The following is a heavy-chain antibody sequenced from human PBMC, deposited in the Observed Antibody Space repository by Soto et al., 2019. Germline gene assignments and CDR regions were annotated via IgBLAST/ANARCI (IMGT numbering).Heavy chain of an antibody. CDR1: GGSISSYY. Sequence: QVQLQESGPELVKPSETLSLTCTVSGGSISSYYWSWIRQPPGKGLEWIGYIYYSGSTNYNPSLKSRVTISVDTSKNQFSLKLSSVTAADTAMYYCARRYGSCFDYWGQGTLVTVSS. CDR2: IYYSGST. CDR3: ARRYGSCFDY. J-gene: IGHJ4*02. D-gene: IGHD6-6*01. V-gene: IGHV4-59*08.